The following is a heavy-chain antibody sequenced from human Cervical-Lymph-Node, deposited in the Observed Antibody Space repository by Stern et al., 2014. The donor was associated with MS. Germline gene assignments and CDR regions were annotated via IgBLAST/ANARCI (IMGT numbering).Heavy chain of an antibody. J-gene: IGHJ3*02. V-gene: IGHV3-74*01. CDR3: ARGVMVAATYAYDI. D-gene: IGHD2-15*01. Sequence: EVQLVESGGGLVQPGGSLRLSCAASGFTFSTYWMHWVRQAPGKGLVWVSRCNIDESSTTYADSGKGRCSISRYNDKNTLYLQMNSLRAEDTAVYYCARGVMVAATYAYDIWGQGTMVTISS. CDR2: CNIDESST. CDR1: GFTFSTYW.